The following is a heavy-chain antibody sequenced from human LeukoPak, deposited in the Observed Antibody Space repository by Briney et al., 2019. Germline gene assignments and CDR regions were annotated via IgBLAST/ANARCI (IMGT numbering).Heavy chain of an antibody. D-gene: IGHD5-24*01. CDR2: ISGSGGST. Sequence: GGSLRLSCAPTGFTFDKAWMSWVRQAPGKELEWVAGISGSGGSTYYADSVKGRFTISRDNSKNTLYLQMNSLRAEDTAVYYCAKSGYNRFDYWGQGTLVTVSS. CDR1: GFTFDKAW. J-gene: IGHJ4*02. V-gene: IGHV3-23*01. CDR3: AKSGYNRFDY.